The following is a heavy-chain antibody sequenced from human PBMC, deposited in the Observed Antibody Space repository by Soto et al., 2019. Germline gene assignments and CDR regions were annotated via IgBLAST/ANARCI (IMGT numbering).Heavy chain of an antibody. V-gene: IGHV3-30*18. Sequence: QVQLVESGGGVVQPGRSLRLSCAASGFTFNSYGMHWVRQAPGKGLEWVAVISYDGSNKYYADSVKGRFTISRDNSRNTLYLQMNSLRAEDTAVYYCAKDRSRYYYDSSHDYWGQGTLVTVSS. CDR3: AKDRSRYYYDSSHDY. CDR1: GFTFNSYG. CDR2: ISYDGSNK. J-gene: IGHJ4*02. D-gene: IGHD3-22*01.